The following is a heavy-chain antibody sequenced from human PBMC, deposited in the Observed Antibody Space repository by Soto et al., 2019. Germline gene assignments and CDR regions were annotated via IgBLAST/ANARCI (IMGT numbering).Heavy chain of an antibody. CDR3: ARDTGDGTFDF. Sequence: ASVKGSCKASGYTFGSYAMHWVRQAPGQRLEWMGWINAGYGNTKSSQKFQDRVTISRDTSASTAYMELTSLRSEDTAVYYCARDTGDGTFDFWGQGTLVTVSS. J-gene: IGHJ4*02. D-gene: IGHD7-27*01. V-gene: IGHV1-3*01. CDR1: GYTFGSYA. CDR2: INAGYGNT.